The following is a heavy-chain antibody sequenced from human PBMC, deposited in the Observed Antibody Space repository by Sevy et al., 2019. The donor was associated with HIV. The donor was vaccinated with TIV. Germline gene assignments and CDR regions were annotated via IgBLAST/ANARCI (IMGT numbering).Heavy chain of an antibody. CDR1: GFTFSNYA. Sequence: GGSLRLSCAASGFTFSNYAMSWVRQAPGKGLEWVSSIRISGGNTYYADSVKGRFTISRDNSKNTLYLQMNSLRAEDTAVYYCAKEWTQLSDWYGELDYWGQGSLVIVSS. D-gene: IGHD6-19*01. V-gene: IGHV3-23*01. J-gene: IGHJ4*02. CDR2: IRISGGNT. CDR3: AKEWTQLSDWYGELDY.